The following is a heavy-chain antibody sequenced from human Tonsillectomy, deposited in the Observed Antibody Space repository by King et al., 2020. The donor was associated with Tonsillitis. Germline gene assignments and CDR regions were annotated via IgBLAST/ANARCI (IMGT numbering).Heavy chain of an antibody. CDR1: GFTFSNYG. Sequence: VQLVESGGGVVQPGRSLRLSCAASGFTFSNYGMHWFRQAPGKGLEGVAIIWDDGSNNYYADSVKGRFIISSDNSNNTLYLQMNSLGGEDTTVYYCARDRRWDYYDSSGYYREVYYFDYWGQGTLVTVSS. D-gene: IGHD3-22*01. CDR3: ARDRRWDYYDSSGYYREVYYFDY. CDR2: IWDDGSNN. J-gene: IGHJ4*02. V-gene: IGHV3-33*08.